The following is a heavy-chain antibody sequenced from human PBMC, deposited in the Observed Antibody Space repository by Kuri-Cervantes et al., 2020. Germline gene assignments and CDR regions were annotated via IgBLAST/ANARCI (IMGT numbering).Heavy chain of an antibody. Sequence: ASVNVSCKASVYTFTRYYMHWVRQAPGQGLEWMGIINPSGGSTSYAQKLQGRVTMTTDTSTSTAYMELRSLRSDDTAVYYCARTGGSQLLGKSNWFDPWGQGTLVTVSS. V-gene: IGHV1-46*01. CDR3: ARTGGSQLLGKSNWFDP. CDR2: INPSGGST. CDR1: VYTFTRYY. D-gene: IGHD2-2*01. J-gene: IGHJ5*02.